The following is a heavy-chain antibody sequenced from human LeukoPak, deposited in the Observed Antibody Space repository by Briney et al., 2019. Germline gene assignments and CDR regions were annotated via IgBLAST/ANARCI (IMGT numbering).Heavy chain of an antibody. CDR3: ARDQITIFGVVTGHNWFDP. Sequence: ASVKVSCKASGYTFTSYYMHWVRQAPGQGLEWMGIINPSGGSTSYAQKFQGRVTMTRDMSTSTVYMELSSLRSEDTAVYYCARDQITIFGVVTGHNWFDPWGQGTLVTVSS. CDR2: INPSGGST. CDR1: GYTFTSYY. J-gene: IGHJ5*02. V-gene: IGHV1-46*01. D-gene: IGHD3-3*01.